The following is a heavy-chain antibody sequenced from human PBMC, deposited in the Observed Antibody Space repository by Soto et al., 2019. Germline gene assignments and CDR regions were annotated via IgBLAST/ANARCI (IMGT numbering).Heavy chain of an antibody. CDR3: ARGQRFSDWFDP. CDR2: IYSSGNT. V-gene: IGHV4-4*07. D-gene: IGHD3-3*01. CDR1: GGTVSGYY. J-gene: IGHJ5*02. Sequence: SETLSLTCSVSGGTVSGYYWTWIRQPAGKGLEWIGRIYSSGNTKYNPSLQSRVTMSLDTSNNQFSLRLTSVTAADTAVYYCARGQRFSDWFDPWGQRTLFTVSS.